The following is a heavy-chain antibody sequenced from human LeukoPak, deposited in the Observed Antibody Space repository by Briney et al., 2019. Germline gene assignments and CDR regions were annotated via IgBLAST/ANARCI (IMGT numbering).Heavy chain of an antibody. Sequence: GGSLSLSCAASGFTFSSYSMKWVRQAPGRGLEWVSTFTGSGGSTYYADSVKGRFTISRDNSENTLYLQMNSLRADDTAVYYCAKGTCSSKSCYDFDYWGQGTLVTVSS. J-gene: IGHJ4*02. D-gene: IGHD2-2*01. CDR3: AKGTCSSKSCYDFDY. CDR1: GFTFSSYS. CDR2: FTGSGGST. V-gene: IGHV3-23*01.